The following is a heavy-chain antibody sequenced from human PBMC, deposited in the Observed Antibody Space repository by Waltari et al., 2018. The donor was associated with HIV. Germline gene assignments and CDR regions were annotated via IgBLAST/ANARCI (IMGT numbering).Heavy chain of an antibody. CDR2: IRAKPNNFAT. J-gene: IGHJ6*02. D-gene: IGHD2-8*01. V-gene: IGHV3-73*01. CDR1: GFTLSDSS. CDR3: ATNGDYNYYGLDV. Sequence: EMQLVESGGGLVQPGGSLMLSCAASGFTLSDSSLHWVRQASGKGLEWVGRIRAKPNNFATAYAASVEGRFTISRDDSKDTAYLQMHSLRTEDTAKYYCATNGDYNYYGLDVWGQGATVTVSS.